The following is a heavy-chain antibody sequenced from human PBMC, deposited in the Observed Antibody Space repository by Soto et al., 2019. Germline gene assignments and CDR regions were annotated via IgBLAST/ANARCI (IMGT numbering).Heavy chain of an antibody. J-gene: IGHJ2*01. CDR2: ISGSGGST. CDR1: VFTFSSYA. Sequence: GGSLRLSCAASVFTFSSYAMSWVRQAPGKGLEWVSAISGSGGSTYYADSVKGRFTISRDNSKNTLYLQMNSLRAEDTAVYYCAKREGYYGSGISLFWYFDLWGRGTLVTVSS. D-gene: IGHD3-10*01. V-gene: IGHV3-23*01. CDR3: AKREGYYGSGISLFWYFDL.